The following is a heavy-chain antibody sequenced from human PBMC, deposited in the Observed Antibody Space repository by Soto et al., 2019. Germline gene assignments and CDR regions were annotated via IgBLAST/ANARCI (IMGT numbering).Heavy chain of an antibody. V-gene: IGHV1-2*02. CDR3: VRGNLGTARGFYYGMDV. Sequence: GASVKVSCKASGYTFSAYNIHWVRQAPGQGLEWLGWINPNTGGTNYAQGFPGRVILTRDTATNTAYMEVTRLISDDTAVYYCVRGNLGTARGFYYGMDVWGQGTTVTVYS. J-gene: IGHJ6*02. CDR1: GYTFSAYN. D-gene: IGHD6-6*01. CDR2: INPNTGGT.